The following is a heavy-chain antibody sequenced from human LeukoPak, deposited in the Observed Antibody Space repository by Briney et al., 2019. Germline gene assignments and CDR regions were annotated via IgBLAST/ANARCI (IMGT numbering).Heavy chain of an antibody. Sequence: GGSLRLSCAASGFTFSDYYMSWIRQAPGKGLEWVSYISSSGSTIYYADSVKGRFTISRDNAKNSLYLQMNSLRAEDTAVYYCARVGYCSSTSCYRLVYFDYWGQGTLVTVSS. V-gene: IGHV3-11*01. CDR1: GFTFSDYY. J-gene: IGHJ4*02. CDR3: ARVGYCSSTSCYRLVYFDY. CDR2: ISSSGSTI. D-gene: IGHD2-2*01.